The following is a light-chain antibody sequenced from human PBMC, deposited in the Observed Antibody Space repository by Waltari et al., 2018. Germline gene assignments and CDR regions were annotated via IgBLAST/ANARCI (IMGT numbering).Light chain of an antibody. Sequence: DVVMTQSPLSLPVTLGQPASISCRSSQSLVHSDGNTYLNWFQQRPGQSPRRLFYRVSSRDSGVPDRFSGSGSGTDFTLTISRVEAEDVGVYYCMQGTHWPWTFGQGTKVEIK. CDR2: RVS. CDR3: MQGTHWPWT. V-gene: IGKV2-30*02. CDR1: QSLVHSDGNTY. J-gene: IGKJ1*01.